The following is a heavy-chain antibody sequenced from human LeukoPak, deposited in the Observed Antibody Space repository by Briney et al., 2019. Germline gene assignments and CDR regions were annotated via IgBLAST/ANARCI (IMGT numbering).Heavy chain of an antibody. CDR1: GFTFSSYA. CDR3: ATDIVVVTATPPAHNWFDP. Sequence: PGGSLRLSCAASGFTFSSYAMSWVRQAPGKGLEWVSAISGSGGSTYYADSVKGRFTISRDNSKNTLYLQMNSLRAEDTAVYYYATDIVVVTATPPAHNWFDPWGQGTLVTVSS. D-gene: IGHD2-21*02. J-gene: IGHJ5*02. CDR2: ISGSGGST. V-gene: IGHV3-23*01.